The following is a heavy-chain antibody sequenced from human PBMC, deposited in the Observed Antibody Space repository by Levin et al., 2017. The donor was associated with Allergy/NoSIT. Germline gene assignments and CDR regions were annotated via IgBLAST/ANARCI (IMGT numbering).Heavy chain of an antibody. J-gene: IGHJ3*02. D-gene: IGHD5-12*01. CDR3: ARNLRGSSAYEAFDI. V-gene: IGHV3-7*03. Sequence: LSLPCAAAGFPFRDSWMTWVRQTPGRGLEWVANIDQDGSQKYYVDSVKGRFTISRDNAKNSVDLQMNYLRDDDTAVYYCARNLRGSSAYEAFDIWGHGTMVTFSS. CDR2: IDQDGSQK. CDR1: GFPFRDSW.